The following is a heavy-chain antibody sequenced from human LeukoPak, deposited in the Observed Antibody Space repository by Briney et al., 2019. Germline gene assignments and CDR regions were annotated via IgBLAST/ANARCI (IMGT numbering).Heavy chain of an antibody. J-gene: IGHJ6*03. D-gene: IGHD6-19*01. Sequence: SETLSLTCTVSSGSVSSSSYYWGWIRQPPGKGLEWIGSIYYSGSTYYNPSLKSRVTISVDTSKNQFSLKLSSVTAADTAVYYCARDRLEQWVPWVYDYYYYMDVWGKGTTVTVSS. CDR3: ARDRLEQWVPWVYDYYYYMDV. CDR1: SGSVSSSSYY. V-gene: IGHV4-39*07. CDR2: IYYSGST.